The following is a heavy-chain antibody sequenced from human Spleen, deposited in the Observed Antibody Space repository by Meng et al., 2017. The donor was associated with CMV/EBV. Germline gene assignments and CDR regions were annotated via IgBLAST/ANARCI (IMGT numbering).Heavy chain of an antibody. J-gene: IGHJ4*02. V-gene: IGHV4-39*01. CDR2: IYYSGNT. Sequence: SGGSINSSIYYWGWIRQPPGKVLEWIGSIYYSGNTYYNPSLKSRVTISVDTSKNQFSLNLSSVTAADTAVYYCARQVICGSCQVGYWGQGTLVTVSS. CDR3: ARQVICGSCQVGY. D-gene: IGHD2-15*01. CDR1: GGSINSSIYY.